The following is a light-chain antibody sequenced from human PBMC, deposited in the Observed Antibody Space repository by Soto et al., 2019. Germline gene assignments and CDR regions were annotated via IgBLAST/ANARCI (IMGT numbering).Light chain of an antibody. J-gene: IGKJ1*01. V-gene: IGKV3-20*01. CDR3: QQYGFSLRT. CDR1: QNLGTLY. Sequence: EIVLTQSPGTLSLSPGERGTLSCRASQNLGTLYLAWFQQKSGQAPRLLIYSASRRATGIPDRFTGSGSGTDFTLTINRVEPEDFAVYYCQQYGFSLRTFGQGTKVDIK. CDR2: SAS.